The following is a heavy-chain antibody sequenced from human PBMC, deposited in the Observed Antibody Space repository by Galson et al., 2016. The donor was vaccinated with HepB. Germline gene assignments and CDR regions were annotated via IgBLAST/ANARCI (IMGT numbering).Heavy chain of an antibody. J-gene: IGHJ4*02. CDR3: ARGDIVGAIFDY. CDR1: GFTFSSYS. Sequence: SLRLSCAASGFTFSSYSMNWVRQAPGKGLEWVSSISSSSSYIYYAGSVKGRFTISRDNAKNSLYLLMNSLRAEDTAVYYCARGDIVGAIFDYWGQGTLVTVSS. V-gene: IGHV3-21*01. D-gene: IGHD1-26*01. CDR2: ISSSSSYI.